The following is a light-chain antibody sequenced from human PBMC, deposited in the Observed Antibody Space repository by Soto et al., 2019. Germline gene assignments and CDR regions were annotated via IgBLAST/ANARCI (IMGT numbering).Light chain of an antibody. V-gene: IGKV1-5*03. CDR2: RAS. Sequence: DIQITQSPSTLSASVVDRVTITCRASQDIGTWLAWYQQKPEKAPKVLIYRASHLESGVPSRFSASGSGTEFSLTINSLQADDFATYYCQQYHIYSWTFGQGAKVDIK. J-gene: IGKJ1*01. CDR1: QDIGTW. CDR3: QQYHIYSWT.